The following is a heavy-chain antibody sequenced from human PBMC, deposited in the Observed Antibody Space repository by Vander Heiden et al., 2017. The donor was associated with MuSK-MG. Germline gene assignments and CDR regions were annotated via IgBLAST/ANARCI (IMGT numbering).Heavy chain of an antibody. V-gene: IGHV3-30*18. CDR1: GFSFNNYG. D-gene: IGHD6-19*01. CDR3: AKDPGCRVVGGTFDF. CDR2: ISYDGSDK. J-gene: IGHJ4*02. Sequence: QVQLVESGGGAVQPGRSLRLTCAASGFSFNNYGMHWVRQAPGKGLDWVAVISYDGSDKHYADSVKGRFTISRDNPKNTLYLQMNSLRADDTAVYYCAKDPGCRVVGGTFDFWGQGTQVTVSS.